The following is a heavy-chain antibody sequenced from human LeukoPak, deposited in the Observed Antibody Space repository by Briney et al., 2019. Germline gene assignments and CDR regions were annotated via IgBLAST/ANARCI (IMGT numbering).Heavy chain of an antibody. CDR2: INPNSGGT. V-gene: IGHV1-2*04. J-gene: IGHJ4*02. Sequence: ASVKVSCKASGYTFTGYYMHLVRQAPGQGLEWMGRINPNSGGTNYAQKFQGWVTMTRATAISTAYMELSRLRSDDTAVYYCARVGVSSGKRFDYWGQGTLVTVSS. D-gene: IGHD3-10*01. CDR1: GYTFTGYY. CDR3: ARVGVSSGKRFDY.